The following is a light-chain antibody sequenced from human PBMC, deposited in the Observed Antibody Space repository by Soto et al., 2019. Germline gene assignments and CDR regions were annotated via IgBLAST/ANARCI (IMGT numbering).Light chain of an antibody. CDR2: EVS. CDR1: SSDVGSYNL. J-gene: IGLJ1*01. CDR3: CSYAGSSTFV. V-gene: IGLV2-23*02. Sequence: QSVLTQPASVSGSPGQSITISCTGTSSDVGSYNLVSWYQQHAGKAPKVMIYEVSKRPSGVSNRISGSKSGNTASLTISGLQAEDEADYHCCSYAGSSTFVFGTGTKVTV.